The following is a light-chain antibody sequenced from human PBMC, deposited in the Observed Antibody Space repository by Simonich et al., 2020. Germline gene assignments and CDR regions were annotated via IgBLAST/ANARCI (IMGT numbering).Light chain of an antibody. Sequence: DIVMTQSPDSLAVSLGERATINCKSGQSVLYSSNNKNYLAWYQQKPGQPPKLLIYWASTRESGVPDRFSGSGSGTDFTLTISSLQAEDVAVYYCQQYYSTPYTFARGPSWRSN. CDR3: QQYYSTPYT. V-gene: IGKV4-1*01. CDR2: WAS. CDR1: QSVLYSSNNKNY. J-gene: IGKJ2*01.